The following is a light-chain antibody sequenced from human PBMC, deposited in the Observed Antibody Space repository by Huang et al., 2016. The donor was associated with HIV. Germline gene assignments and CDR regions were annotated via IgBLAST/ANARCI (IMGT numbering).Light chain of an antibody. V-gene: IGKV3-20*01. CDR2: AAS. J-gene: IGKJ1*01. CDR3: QQYAGSPWT. CDR1: QSISADY. Sequence: EIVLTQSPGTLSLSPGERATLSCRASQSISADYLAWDQQKPGQAPRRLIYAASSTATGIPDRCSGSGSGTDFTLTIYRLEPEDFAVYFCQQYAGSPWTFGQGTKVEIK.